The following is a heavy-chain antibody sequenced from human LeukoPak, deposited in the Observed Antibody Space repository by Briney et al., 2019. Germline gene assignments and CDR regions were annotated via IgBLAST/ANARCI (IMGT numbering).Heavy chain of an antibody. CDR3: ARDSLVSHFDY. J-gene: IGHJ4*02. D-gene: IGHD2-8*02. V-gene: IGHV3-30*04. CDR1: GFTFSSYA. CDR2: ISYDGSNK. Sequence: PGGSLRLSCAASGFTFSSYAMHWVRQAPGKGLEGVAVISYDGSNKYYADSVKGRFTISRDNSKNTLYLQMNSPRAEDTAVYYCARDSLVSHFDYWGQGTLVTVSS.